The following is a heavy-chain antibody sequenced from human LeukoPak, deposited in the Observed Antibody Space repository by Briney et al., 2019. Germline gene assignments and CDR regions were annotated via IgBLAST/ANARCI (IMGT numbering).Heavy chain of an antibody. Sequence: ASVKVSCKASGYSFTSHYMHWVRQAPGQGLEWLGLINPSGSSTLYAQKFQGRVTMTRDMSTTTDYMELSSLRSEDTAVYYCARDRGSSWPDAFDIWGQGTMVTVSS. CDR1: GYSFTSHY. CDR3: ARDRGSSWPDAFDI. V-gene: IGHV1-46*01. D-gene: IGHD6-13*01. CDR2: INPSGSST. J-gene: IGHJ3*02.